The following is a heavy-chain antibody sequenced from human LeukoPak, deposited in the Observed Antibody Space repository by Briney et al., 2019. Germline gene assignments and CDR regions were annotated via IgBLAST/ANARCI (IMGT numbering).Heavy chain of an antibody. CDR1: GYTFTDYY. J-gene: IGHJ6*03. CDR2: IKPKSGVT. CDR3: ARGPGGRSGYHPLEDNYYYYYMDV. V-gene: IGHV1-2*02. Sequence: GASVKVSCKTSGYTFTDYYMHWVRQAPGQGLEWLGWIKPKSGVTSYAQGFQGRVTMTSDTSINTAYMELRSLRSDDTAVYYCARGPGGRSGYHPLEDNYYYYYMDVWGKGTTVTVSS. D-gene: IGHD3-22*01.